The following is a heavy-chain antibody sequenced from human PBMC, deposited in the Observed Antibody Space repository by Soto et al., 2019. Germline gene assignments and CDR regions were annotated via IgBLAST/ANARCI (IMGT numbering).Heavy chain of an antibody. J-gene: IGHJ6*03. CDR3: ARELLWFGRFYYYYMDV. V-gene: IGHV1-18*01. D-gene: IGHD3-10*01. CDR2: ISAYNGNT. Sequence: ASVKVSCKASGYTFTSYGISWVRQAPEQGLEWMGWISAYNGNTNYAQKLQGRVTMTTDTSTSTAYMELRSLRSDDTAVYYCARELLWFGRFYYYYMDVWGKGTTVTVSS. CDR1: GYTFTSYG.